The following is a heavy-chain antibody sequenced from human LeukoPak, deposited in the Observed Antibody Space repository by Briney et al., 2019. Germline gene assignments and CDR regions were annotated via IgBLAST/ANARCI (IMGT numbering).Heavy chain of an antibody. V-gene: IGHV3-23*01. CDR1: GFTFSSYA. CDR3: ARALGGMDV. Sequence: PGGSLRLPCAASGFTFSSYAMSWVRQAPGKGLEWVSAISGSGGSTYYADSVKGRFTISRDNAKNSLYLQMNSLRAEDTAVYYCARALGGMDVWGQGTTVTVSS. CDR2: ISGSGGST. D-gene: IGHD7-27*01. J-gene: IGHJ6*02.